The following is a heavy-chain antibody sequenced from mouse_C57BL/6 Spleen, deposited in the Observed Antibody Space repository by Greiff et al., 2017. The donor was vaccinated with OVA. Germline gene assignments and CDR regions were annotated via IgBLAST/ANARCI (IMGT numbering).Heavy chain of an antibody. Sequence: EVQLKESGPELVKPGASVKISCKASGYSFTGYYMNWVKQSPEKSLEWIGEINPSTGGTTYNQKFKAKATLTVDKSSSTAYMQLKSLTSEDSAVYYCAQITTVVEGFAYWGQGTLVTVSA. CDR3: AQITTVVEGFAY. CDR2: INPSTGGT. J-gene: IGHJ3*01. D-gene: IGHD1-1*01. V-gene: IGHV1-42*01. CDR1: GYSFTGYY.